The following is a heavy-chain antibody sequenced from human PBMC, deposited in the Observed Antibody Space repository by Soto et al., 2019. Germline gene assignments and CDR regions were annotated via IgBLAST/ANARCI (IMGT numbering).Heavy chain of an antibody. CDR2: ISSSGSDI. J-gene: IGHJ4*02. CDR1: VFTFSGYE. V-gene: IGHV3-48*03. CDR3: ARGYYDSTTEDY. Sequence: GGSLGVSCASSVFTFSGYEMYWVRQAPGKGLEWLSYISSSGSDIYYADSVKGRFTISRDNAKNSLYLHMNSLRAEDTAVYYCARGYYDSTTEDYWGQGTLVTVS. D-gene: IGHD3-22*01.